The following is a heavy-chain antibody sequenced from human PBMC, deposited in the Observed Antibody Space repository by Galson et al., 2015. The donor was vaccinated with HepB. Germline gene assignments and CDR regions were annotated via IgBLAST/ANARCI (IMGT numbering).Heavy chain of an antibody. D-gene: IGHD3-16*02. CDR3: AHVMITFGGVIGPDAFDI. Sequence: PALVKPTQTLTLTCTFSGFSLSSTGVGVGWIRQPPGKALEWLAVIYWDDDDRYSPSLKSRLKITKDASKNQVVLTMTNMDPVDTATYYCAHVMITFGGVIGPDAFDIRGQGTMVTVSS. V-gene: IGHV2-5*02. CDR1: GFSLSSTGVG. CDR2: IYWDDDD. J-gene: IGHJ3*02.